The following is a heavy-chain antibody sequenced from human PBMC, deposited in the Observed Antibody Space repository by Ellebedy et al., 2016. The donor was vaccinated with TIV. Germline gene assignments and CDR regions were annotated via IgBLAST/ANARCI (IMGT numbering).Heavy chain of an antibody. D-gene: IGHD3-10*01. V-gene: IGHV5-51*01. CDR2: IYPGDSDI. J-gene: IGHJ6*02. Sequence: GESVKISCKASGYNFPSYWIAWVRQMPGKGLEWMGIIYPGDSDIRYSPSFQGQVTISADRSISTAYLQWSSLKASDTAMYYCAGGPGSAYYYYGLDVWGQGTTVTVSS. CDR3: AGGPGSAYYYYGLDV. CDR1: GYNFPSYW.